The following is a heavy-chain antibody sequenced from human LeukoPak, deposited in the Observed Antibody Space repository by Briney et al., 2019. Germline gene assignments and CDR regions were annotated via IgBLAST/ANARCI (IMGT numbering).Heavy chain of an antibody. CDR3: TREGGGSWVGYYYFDY. D-gene: IGHD2-15*01. CDR2: IRSKAYGGTT. Sequence: PGGSLRLSCTASGFTFGDYAMSWFRQAPGKGLEWVGFIRSKAYGGTTEYAASVKGRFTISRDDSKSIAYLQMNSLKTEDTAVYYCTREGGGSWVGYYYFDYWGQGTLVTVSS. CDR1: GFTFGDYA. V-gene: IGHV3-49*03. J-gene: IGHJ4*02.